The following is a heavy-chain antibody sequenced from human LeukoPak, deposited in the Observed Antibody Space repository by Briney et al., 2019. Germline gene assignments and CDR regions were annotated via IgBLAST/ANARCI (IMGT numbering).Heavy chain of an antibody. V-gene: IGHV3-66*04. CDR2: IYSGGNI. Sequence: PGGSLRLSCAVSGFTVSSNYMSWVRQAPGKGLEWVSVIYSGGNIDYADSVKGRFTISRANFKNTLYLQMNSLRAEDTAVYYCARPYYDYGDGMDVWGQGTTVTVSS. D-gene: IGHD3-16*01. CDR1: GFTVSSNY. CDR3: ARPYYDYGDGMDV. J-gene: IGHJ6*02.